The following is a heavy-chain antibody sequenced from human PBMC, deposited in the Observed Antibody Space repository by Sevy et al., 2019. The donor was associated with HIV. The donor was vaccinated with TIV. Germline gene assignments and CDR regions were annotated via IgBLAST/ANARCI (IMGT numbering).Heavy chain of an antibody. Sequence: GESLKISCAASGFPFSSYGMHWVRQAPGKGLEWVAFIWYDGSNKYYADSVKGRFTVSRDNSKNTLCLQMNSLRGEDTAVYYCAKSRWTTVTAHYFDYWGQGTLVTVSS. J-gene: IGHJ4*02. V-gene: IGHV3-30*02. D-gene: IGHD4-17*01. CDR3: AKSRWTTVTAHYFDY. CDR1: GFPFSSYG. CDR2: IWYDGSNK.